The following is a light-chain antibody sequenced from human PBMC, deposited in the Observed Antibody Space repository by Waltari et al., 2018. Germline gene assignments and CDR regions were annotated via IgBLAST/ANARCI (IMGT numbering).Light chain of an antibody. CDR2: GSS. Sequence: QSVLTQPPSVSGAPGQRVPISCTGSGSNIGAGYAVHWYQHLPRAAPKLLIYGSSSRPLGVPDRFFGSTSGTSASLAITGLQAEDEGDYYCQSYDTSLSVVFGGGTKLTVL. J-gene: IGLJ3*02. CDR1: GSNIGAGYA. CDR3: QSYDTSLSVV. V-gene: IGLV1-40*01.